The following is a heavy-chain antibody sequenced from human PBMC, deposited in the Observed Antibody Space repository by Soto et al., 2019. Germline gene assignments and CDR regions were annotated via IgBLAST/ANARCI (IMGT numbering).Heavy chain of an antibody. V-gene: IGHV4-38-2*01. CDR3: ARNFDYYGMDV. J-gene: IGHJ6*02. Sequence: PTETLSRTCAEPGSSIGGGSDWACIRQSTGKGLERIGSTYHAGSVYYNPSLNGRVALSMDTSKNHFSMKLTSVTAADTAVYYCARNFDYYGMDVWGQGTTVS. CDR1: GSSIGGGSD. CDR2: TYHAGSV.